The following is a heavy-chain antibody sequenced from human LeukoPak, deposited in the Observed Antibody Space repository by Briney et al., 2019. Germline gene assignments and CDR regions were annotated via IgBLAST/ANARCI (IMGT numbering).Heavy chain of an antibody. J-gene: IGHJ4*02. CDR3: ARADDYSGSYSGDY. CDR1: GFTFSSYE. Sequence: GGSLRLSCAASGFTFSSYEMNWVRQAPGKGLEWVSYISSSGSTIYYADSVKGRFTISRDNAKNSLYLQMNSLRSEDTAVYYCARADDYSGSYSGDYWGQGTLVTVSS. D-gene: IGHD1-26*01. V-gene: IGHV3-48*03. CDR2: ISSSGSTI.